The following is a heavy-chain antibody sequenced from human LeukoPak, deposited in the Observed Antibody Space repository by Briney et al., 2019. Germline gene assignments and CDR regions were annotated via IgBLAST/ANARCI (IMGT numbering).Heavy chain of an antibody. D-gene: IGHD3-22*01. J-gene: IGHJ4*02. CDR1: GFIFSHYG. CDR2: IQNDASTE. Sequence: GGSLRLSCAASGFIFSHYGMHWVRQAPGKGLEWVAVIQNDASTENFADSVKGRFTISRDNSKNTVFLQMNSLRVEDTAVYYCAKEPLVVVDPLNFDYWGQGTLVTVSS. CDR3: AKEPLVVVDPLNFDY. V-gene: IGHV3-30*02.